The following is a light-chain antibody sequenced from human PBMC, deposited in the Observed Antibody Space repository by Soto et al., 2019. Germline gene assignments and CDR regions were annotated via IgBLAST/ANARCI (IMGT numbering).Light chain of an antibody. CDR1: SSNIGAGYD. V-gene: IGLV1-40*01. Sequence: QSVLTQPPSVSGAPGQRVTISCTGSSSNIGAGYDVHWYQQLPGTAPKLFIFANTNRPSWVPDRFSASKSGTSASLPITGLQPEDEADYYCQSYDSSLRAVVFGGGTKVTVL. CDR3: QSYDSSLRAVV. J-gene: IGLJ2*01. CDR2: ANT.